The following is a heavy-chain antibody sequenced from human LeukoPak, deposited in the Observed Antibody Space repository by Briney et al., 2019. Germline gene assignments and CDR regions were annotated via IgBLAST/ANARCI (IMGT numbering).Heavy chain of an antibody. Sequence: XXXSXXXWXXIRQPPGKGLEWIVSIYYSGSTYYNPSLKSRITISVNTSKNQFSLKLSSVTAADTAVYYCARLTSSGYDFDYWGQGTLVTVSS. V-gene: IGHV4-39*01. CDR1: XXXSXXX. D-gene: IGHD5-12*01. CDR2: IYYSGST. CDR3: ARLTSSGYDFDY. J-gene: IGHJ4*02.